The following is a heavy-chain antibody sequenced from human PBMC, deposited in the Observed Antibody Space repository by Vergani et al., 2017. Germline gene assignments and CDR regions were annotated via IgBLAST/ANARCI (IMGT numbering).Heavy chain of an antibody. V-gene: IGHV3-30*18. Sequence: QVQLVESGGGVVQPGTSLRLSCVVSGFALNRHAMYWVRQAPGKGLEWVVGISFDGTNEYYADSVTGRFTISRDNSQNTVNLQMNSLRVDDTAVYYCAKDLGGCSSISCSYYMDVWGKGTTVTV. CDR2: ISFDGTNE. CDR3: AKDLGGCSSISCSYYMDV. CDR1: GFALNRHA. J-gene: IGHJ6*03. D-gene: IGHD2-2*01.